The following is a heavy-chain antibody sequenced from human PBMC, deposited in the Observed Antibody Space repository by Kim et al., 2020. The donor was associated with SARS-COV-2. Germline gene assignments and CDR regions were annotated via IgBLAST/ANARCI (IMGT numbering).Heavy chain of an antibody. CDR2: INHSGST. D-gene: IGHD3-22*01. Sequence: SETLSLTCAVYGGSFSGYYWSWIRQPPGKGLEWIGEINHSGSTKYNPSLKSRVTISVDTSKNQFSLKLSSVTAADTAVYYCARGTRGITMIVVVKPYYYYGMDVWGQGTTVTVSS. CDR1: GGSFSGYY. CDR3: ARGTRGITMIVVVKPYYYYGMDV. J-gene: IGHJ6*02. V-gene: IGHV4-34*01.